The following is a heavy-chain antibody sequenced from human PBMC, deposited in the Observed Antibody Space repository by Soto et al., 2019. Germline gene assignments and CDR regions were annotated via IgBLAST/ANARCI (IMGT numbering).Heavy chain of an antibody. D-gene: IGHD5-12*01. V-gene: IGHV3-48*03. J-gene: IGHJ4*02. CDR1: GVTFSSYE. Sequence: PGGALRLSCAASGVTFSSYEMNWVRQAPGKGLEWVSYISSSGSTIYYADSVKGRFTISIDNAKNSLYLQMNSLRAEDTAVYYCARDNSGYDPGHFHYWGQGTLVTVSS. CDR2: ISSSGSTI. CDR3: ARDNSGYDPGHFHY.